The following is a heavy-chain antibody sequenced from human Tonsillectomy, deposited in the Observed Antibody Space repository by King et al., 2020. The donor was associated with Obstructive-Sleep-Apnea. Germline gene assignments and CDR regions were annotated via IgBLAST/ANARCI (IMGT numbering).Heavy chain of an antibody. D-gene: IGHD2-15*01. CDR2: INPNSGGT. CDR1: GYTFTGYY. J-gene: IGHJ4*02. V-gene: IGHV1-2*02. Sequence: MQLVQSEAEVKKPGASVKVSCKASGYTFTGYYMHWVRQAPGQGLEWMGWINPNSGGTNYAQKFQGRVTMTRDTSISTAYMELSRLRSDDTAVYYCARVGCSGGSCYSHFDYWGQGTLVTVSS. CDR3: ARVGCSGGSCYSHFDY.